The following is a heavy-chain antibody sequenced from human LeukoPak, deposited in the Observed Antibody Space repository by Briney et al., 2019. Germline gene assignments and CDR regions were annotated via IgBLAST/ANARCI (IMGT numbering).Heavy chain of an antibody. D-gene: IGHD3-10*01. CDR3: ARPKPMARGRWFDP. CDR2: MNPNSGNI. Sequence: ASVKVSCKASGYTFSNYEINWVRQATGQGLEWMGWMNPNSGNIGYAQKFQGRVTVTWNTSISTAYVELSSLRSEDTAVYYCARPKPMARGRWFDPWGQGTLVTVSS. CDR1: GYTFSNYE. V-gene: IGHV1-8*01. J-gene: IGHJ5*02.